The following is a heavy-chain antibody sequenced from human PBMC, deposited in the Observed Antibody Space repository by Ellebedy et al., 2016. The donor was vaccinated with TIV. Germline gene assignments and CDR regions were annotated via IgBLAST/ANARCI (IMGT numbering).Heavy chain of an antibody. D-gene: IGHD3-22*01. Sequence: GGSLRLSCKGSGYSFTSYWIGWVRQMPGKGLEWMGIIYPGDSDTRYSPSFQGQVTISADKSISTAYLQWSSLKASDTAMYYCARRAGVVVVITGDGFDIWGQGTMVTVSS. CDR2: IYPGDSDT. CDR1: GYSFTSYW. CDR3: ARRAGVVVVITGDGFDI. J-gene: IGHJ3*02. V-gene: IGHV5-51*01.